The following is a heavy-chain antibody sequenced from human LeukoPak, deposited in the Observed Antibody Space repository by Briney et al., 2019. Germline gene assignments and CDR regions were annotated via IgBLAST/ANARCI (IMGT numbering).Heavy chain of an antibody. Sequence: PGGSLRLSCAASGFTFSSYAMSWVRQAPGKGLEWVSAISGSGGSTYYADSVKGRFTISRDNSKTTLYLQMNSLRAEDTAVYYCAKDLTPGYSYGYYFDYWGQGTLVTVSS. D-gene: IGHD5-18*01. V-gene: IGHV3-23*01. J-gene: IGHJ4*02. CDR3: AKDLTPGYSYGYYFDY. CDR1: GFTFSSYA. CDR2: ISGSGGST.